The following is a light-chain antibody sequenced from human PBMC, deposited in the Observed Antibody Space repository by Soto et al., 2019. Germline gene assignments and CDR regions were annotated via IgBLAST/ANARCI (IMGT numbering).Light chain of an antibody. V-gene: IGLV2-14*01. CDR1: SSDIGGYNY. J-gene: IGLJ1*01. CDR3: TSYTSSSTYV. CDR2: EVS. Sequence: QPASVSGSPGQSITISCTGTSSDIGGYNYVSWSQQHPGKAPKLMIYEVSNRPSGVSNRFSGSKSGNTASLTISGLQAEDEADYYCTSYTSSSTYVFGTGTKVTVL.